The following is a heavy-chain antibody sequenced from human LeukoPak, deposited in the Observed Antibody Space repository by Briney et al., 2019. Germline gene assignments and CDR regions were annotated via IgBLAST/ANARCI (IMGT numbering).Heavy chain of an antibody. CDR2: IWFDGNNK. V-gene: IGHV3-33*08. CDR3: ARASGPFDY. Sequence: PGGSLRLSCAASGFTFSTYGMHWVRQAPGKGLEWVAVIWFDGNNKYYSDSVKGRFTISRDNSKNTLYLQMNSPRAEDTAVYSCARASGPFDYWGQGTLVTVSS. D-gene: IGHD3-10*01. J-gene: IGHJ4*02. CDR1: GFTFSTYG.